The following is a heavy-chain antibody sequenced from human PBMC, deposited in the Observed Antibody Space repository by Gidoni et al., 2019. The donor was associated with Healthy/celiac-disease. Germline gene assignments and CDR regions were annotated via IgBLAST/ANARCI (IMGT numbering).Heavy chain of an antibody. CDR1: GGTFSSYA. CDR2: IIPILGIA. V-gene: IGHV1-69*04. D-gene: IGHD6-13*01. J-gene: IGHJ6*03. Sequence: QVQLVQSGAEVKKPGSSVKVSCKASGGTFSSYAISWVRQAPGQGLEWMGRIIPILGIANYAQKFQGRVTITADKSTSTAYMELSSLRSEDTAVYYCATGQLTLSNYYYYMDVWGKGTTVTVSS. CDR3: ATGQLTLSNYYYYMDV.